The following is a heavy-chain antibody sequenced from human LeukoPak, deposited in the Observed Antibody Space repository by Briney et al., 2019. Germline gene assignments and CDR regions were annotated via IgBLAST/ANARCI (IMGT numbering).Heavy chain of an antibody. D-gene: IGHD3-22*01. CDR2: IYSGGST. V-gene: IGHV3-66*01. CDR1: GFTVSSNY. J-gene: IGHJ4*02. Sequence: GGSLRLSCAASGFTVSSNYMSWVRQAPGKGLEWVSVIYSGGSTYYADSVKGRFTISRDNSKNTLYLQMNSLRAEDTAVYYCAREYYYDSSAFGYWGQGTLVTVSS. CDR3: AREYYYDSSAFGY.